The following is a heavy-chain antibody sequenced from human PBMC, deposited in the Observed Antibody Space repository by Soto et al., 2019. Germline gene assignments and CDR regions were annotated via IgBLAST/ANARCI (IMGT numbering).Heavy chain of an antibody. Sequence: PGGSLRLSCAASGFTFSSYAMHWVRQAPGKGLEWVAVISYDGSNKYYADSVKGRFTISRDNSKNTLYLQMNSLRAEDTAVYYCARDTPDIVVVPAAGIFDYWGQGTLVTVSS. J-gene: IGHJ4*02. CDR3: ARDTPDIVVVPAAGIFDY. CDR1: GFTFSSYA. CDR2: ISYDGSNK. D-gene: IGHD2-2*01. V-gene: IGHV3-30-3*01.